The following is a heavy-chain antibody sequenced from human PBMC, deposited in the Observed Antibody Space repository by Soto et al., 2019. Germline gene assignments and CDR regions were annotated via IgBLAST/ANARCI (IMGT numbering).Heavy chain of an antibody. Sequence: GGSLRLSCAASGFTFSDYYMSWIRQAPGKGLEWVSYISSSSSYTNYADSVKGRFTVSRDNAKNSLYLQMNSLRAEDTAVYYCARGSSSWYYYYGLDAWGQGTTVTVSS. D-gene: IGHD6-13*01. V-gene: IGHV3-11*06. CDR1: GFTFSDYY. CDR2: ISSSSSYT. J-gene: IGHJ6*02. CDR3: ARGSSSWYYYYGLDA.